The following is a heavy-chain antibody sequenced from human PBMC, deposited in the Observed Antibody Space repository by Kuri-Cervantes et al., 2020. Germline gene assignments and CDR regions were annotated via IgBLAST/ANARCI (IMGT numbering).Heavy chain of an antibody. CDR1: GGTFSSYA. Sequence: SVKVSCKASGGTFSSYAISWVRQAPGQGLERMGGIIPIFGTANYAQKFQGRVTITADESTSTAYMELSSLRSEDTAVYYCARVVVAATGLGLLRPYYYYYYGMDVWGQGTTVTVSS. J-gene: IGHJ6*02. CDR2: IIPIFGTA. CDR3: ARVVVAATGLGLLRPYYYYYYGMDV. V-gene: IGHV1-69*13. D-gene: IGHD2-15*01.